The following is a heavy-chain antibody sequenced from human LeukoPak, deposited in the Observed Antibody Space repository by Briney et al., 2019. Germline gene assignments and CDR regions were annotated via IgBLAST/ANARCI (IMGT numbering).Heavy chain of an antibody. D-gene: IGHD1-1*01. Sequence: ASVKVSCKASGYTFTSYGISWVRQAPGQGLEWMGWISAYNGNTNYAQKLQGRVTMTTDTSTSTAYMELRSLRSDDTAVYYCAKYSTTGTYNWFDPCGQGTLVTVSS. CDR2: ISAYNGNT. V-gene: IGHV1-18*01. CDR3: AKYSTTGTYNWFDP. J-gene: IGHJ5*02. CDR1: GYTFTSYG.